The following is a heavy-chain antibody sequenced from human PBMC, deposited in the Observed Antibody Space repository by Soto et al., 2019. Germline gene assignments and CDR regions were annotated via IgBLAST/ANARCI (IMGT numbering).Heavy chain of an antibody. CDR1: GYTFTSYG. CDR2: ISAYNGNT. V-gene: IGHV1-18*01. CDR3: ARDRDYGDYSYYYYYMDV. J-gene: IGHJ6*03. D-gene: IGHD4-17*01. Sequence: VASVKVSCKASGYTFTSYGISWVRQAPGQGLEWMGWISAYNGNTNYAQKLQGRVTMTTDTSTSTAYMELRSLRSDDTAVYYCARDRDYGDYSYYYYYMDVWGKGTTVTVSS.